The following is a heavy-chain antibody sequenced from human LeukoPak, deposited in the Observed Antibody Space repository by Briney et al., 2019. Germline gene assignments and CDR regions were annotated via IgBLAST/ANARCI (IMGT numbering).Heavy chain of an antibody. D-gene: IGHD3-3*01. Sequence: GGSLRPSCAASGFSFSDYNMIWVRQAPGKGLECISYITPSSSPIHYADSVKGRFAISRDNAKNLLYLEMNSLRVEDTALYYCARVVSGVTGGDYWGQGTLVSVSS. CDR3: ARVVSGVTGGDY. CDR2: ITPSSSPI. CDR1: GFSFSDYN. V-gene: IGHV3-48*01. J-gene: IGHJ4*02.